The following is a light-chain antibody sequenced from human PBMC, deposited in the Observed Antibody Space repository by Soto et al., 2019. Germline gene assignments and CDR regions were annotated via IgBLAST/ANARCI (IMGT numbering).Light chain of an antibody. CDR1: QTVSSTY. CDR3: HQCGNSWRT. J-gene: IGKJ1*01. Sequence: EIVLTQSPGTLSLSPGERATLSCRASQTVSSTYLVWYQQKPGQAPRLLIYGASNRAPGLSDRFSGSGSGTDFTLTISRLEPEDFAVYYCHQCGNSWRTFGQGTKVDIK. V-gene: IGKV3-20*01. CDR2: GAS.